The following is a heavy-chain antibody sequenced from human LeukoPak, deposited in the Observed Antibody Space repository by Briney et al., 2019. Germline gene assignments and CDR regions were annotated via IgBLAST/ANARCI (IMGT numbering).Heavy chain of an antibody. CDR2: ISSSSSYI. CDR1: GFTFSSYS. Sequence: GGSLRLSCAASGFTFSSYSMNWVRQAPGKGLEWVSSISSSSSYIYYADSVKGRFTISRDNAKNSLYLQMNSLRAEDTAVYYCARDLITMIGSAFDIWGQGTMVTVSS. V-gene: IGHV3-21*01. J-gene: IGHJ3*02. CDR3: ARDLITMIGSAFDI. D-gene: IGHD3-22*01.